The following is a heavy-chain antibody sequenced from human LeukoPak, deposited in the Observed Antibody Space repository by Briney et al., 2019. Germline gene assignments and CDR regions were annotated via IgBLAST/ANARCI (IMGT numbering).Heavy chain of an antibody. CDR1: GFTFSSYA. Sequence: PGGSLRLSCSASGFTFSSYAMHWVRQAPGKGLEYVSAISSNGGSTYYADSVKGRFTISRDNFKNTLYLQMNSLRAEDTAVYYCAKGLRTTVTTYFDYWGQGTLVTVSS. D-gene: IGHD4-17*01. CDR3: AKGLRTTVTTYFDY. J-gene: IGHJ4*02. CDR2: ISSNGGST. V-gene: IGHV3-64*04.